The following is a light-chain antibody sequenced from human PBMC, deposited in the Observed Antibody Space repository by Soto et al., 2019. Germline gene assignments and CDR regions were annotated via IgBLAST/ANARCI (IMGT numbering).Light chain of an antibody. CDR3: SSYTSSNTLV. CDR2: GVI. CDR1: SSDVGGYNY. J-gene: IGLJ1*01. V-gene: IGLV2-14*01. Sequence: QSALTQPASVSGSPGQSITTSCTGTSSDVGGYNYVSWYQQHPGKAPKLMIYGVINRPSGVSNRFSGSKSGDTASLTISGLQAEDEADYYCSSYTSSNTLVFGTGTKVTVL.